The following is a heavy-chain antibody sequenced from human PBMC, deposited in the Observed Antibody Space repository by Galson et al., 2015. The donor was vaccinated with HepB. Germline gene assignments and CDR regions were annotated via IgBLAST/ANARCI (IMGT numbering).Heavy chain of an antibody. Sequence: SLRLSCAASGFTFDDYAMHWVRQAPGKGLEWVSGISWNSGSIGYADSVKGRFTISRDNAKNSLYLQMNSLRAEDTALYYCAKGEKYSSSPVFDYWGQGTLVTVSS. D-gene: IGHD6-6*01. CDR1: GFTFDDYA. CDR2: ISWNSGSI. CDR3: AKGEKYSSSPVFDY. V-gene: IGHV3-9*01. J-gene: IGHJ4*02.